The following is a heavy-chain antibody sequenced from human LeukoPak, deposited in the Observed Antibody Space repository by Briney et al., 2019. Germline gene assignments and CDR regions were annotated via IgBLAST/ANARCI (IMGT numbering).Heavy chain of an antibody. V-gene: IGHV4-34*01. J-gene: IGHJ4*02. Sequence: SETLSLTSAVYGESFSGYFWNWIRQPPGKGLEWIGEINHSGSTSNHNPSLKSRVTMSVDTSKNQFSLKLSSVTAADTAVYYCARKSGYARDYWGQGNLVTVSS. CDR1: GESFSGYF. D-gene: IGHD5-12*01. CDR3: ARKSGYARDY. CDR2: INHSGSTS.